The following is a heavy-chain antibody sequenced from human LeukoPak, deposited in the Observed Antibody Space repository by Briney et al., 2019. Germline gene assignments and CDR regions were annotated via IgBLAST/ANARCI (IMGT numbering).Heavy chain of an antibody. Sequence: SETLSLTCTVSGGSISSSSYYWGWIRQPPGKGLEWIGSIYYSGSTYYNPSLKSRVTISVDTSKNQFSLKPSSVTAADTAVYYCARDSSDYWGQGTLVTVSS. V-gene: IGHV4-39*07. CDR1: GGSISSSSYY. D-gene: IGHD2/OR15-2a*01. CDR2: IYYSGST. J-gene: IGHJ4*02. CDR3: ARDSSDY.